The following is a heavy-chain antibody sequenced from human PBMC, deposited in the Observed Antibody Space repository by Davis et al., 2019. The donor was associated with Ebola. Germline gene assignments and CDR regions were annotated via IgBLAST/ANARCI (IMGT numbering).Heavy chain of an antibody. CDR1: GESFSGFQ. CDR3: ARAPVVPAAMVYYYYGMDV. J-gene: IGHJ6*04. CDR2: INHSGST. Sequence: SETLSLTCAVYGESFSGFQWSWIRQPPGKGLEWLGEINHSGSTDYNPSLKSRVTISVDRSKNQFSLKLSSVTAADTAVYYCARAPVVPAAMVYYYYGMDVWGKGTTVTVSS. V-gene: IGHV4-34*01. D-gene: IGHD2-2*01.